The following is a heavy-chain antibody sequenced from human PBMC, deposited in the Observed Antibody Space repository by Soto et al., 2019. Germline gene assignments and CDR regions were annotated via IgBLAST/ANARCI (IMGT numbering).Heavy chain of an antibody. Sequence: TLSLTCTVSGGSISSYYWSWIRQPPGKGLEWIGYIYYSGSTNYNPSLKRRVTISVDTSKNQFSLKLSSVTAADTAVYYCARMSDTAMVPIDYWGQGTLVTVSS. CDR3: ARMSDTAMVPIDY. V-gene: IGHV4-59*01. D-gene: IGHD5-18*01. CDR2: IYYSGST. CDR1: GGSISSYY. J-gene: IGHJ4*02.